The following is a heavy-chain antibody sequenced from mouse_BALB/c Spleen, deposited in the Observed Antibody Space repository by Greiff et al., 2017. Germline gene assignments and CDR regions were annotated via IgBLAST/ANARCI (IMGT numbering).Heavy chain of an antibody. CDR1: GYTFTSYW. D-gene: IGHD2-1*01. V-gene: IGHV1S81*02. CDR2: INPSNGRT. J-gene: IGHJ1*01. CDR3: ARGGYGNYVWYFDV. Sequence: QVQLQQPGAELVKPGASVKLSCKASGYTFTSYWMHWVKQRPGQGLEWIGEINPSNGRTNYNEKFKSKATLTVDKSSSTAYMQLSSLTSEDSAVYYWARGGYGNYVWYFDVWGAGTTVTVSS.